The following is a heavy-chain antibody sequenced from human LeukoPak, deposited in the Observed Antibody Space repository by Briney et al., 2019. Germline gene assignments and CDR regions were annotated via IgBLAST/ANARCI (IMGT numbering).Heavy chain of an antibody. CDR3: AKVGGSSMVRGVIHFDY. J-gene: IGHJ4*02. V-gene: IGHV3-23*01. CDR2: ISGSGGST. Sequence: GGSLRLSCAASGFTFSSYAMSWVRQAPGKGLEWVSAISGSGGSTYYADSVKGRFTISRDNSKNTVYLQMNSLRAEDTAVYYCAKVGGSSMVRGVIHFDYRGQGTLVTVSS. D-gene: IGHD3-10*01. CDR1: GFTFSSYA.